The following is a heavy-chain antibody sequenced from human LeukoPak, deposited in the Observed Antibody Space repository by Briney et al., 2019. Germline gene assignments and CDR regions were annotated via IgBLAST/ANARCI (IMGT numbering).Heavy chain of an antibody. CDR1: GGSISSYY. J-gene: IGHJ4*02. CDR3: ARAKSGYSSSAADY. CDR2: IYYSGST. D-gene: IGHD6-19*01. Sequence: SETLSLTCTVSGGSISSYYWSWIRQPPGKGLEWIGYIYYSGSTNYNPSLKSRVTISVDTSKNQFSLKLISVTAADTAVYYCARAKSGYSSSAADYWGQGNLVTVSS. V-gene: IGHV4-59*01.